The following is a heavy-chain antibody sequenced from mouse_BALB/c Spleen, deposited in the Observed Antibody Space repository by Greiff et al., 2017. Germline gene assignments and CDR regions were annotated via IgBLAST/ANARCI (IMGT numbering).Heavy chain of an antibody. V-gene: IGHV5-6-4*01. Sequence: EVKLVESGGGLVKPGGSLKLSCAASGFTFSSYTMSWVRQTPEKRLEWVATISSGGSYTYYPDSVKGRFTISRDNAKNTLYLQMSSLKSEDTAMYYCTEGGKAYWGQGTLVTVSA. CDR2: ISSGGSYT. D-gene: IGHD2-1*01. CDR1: GFTFSSYT. CDR3: TEGGKAY. J-gene: IGHJ3*01.